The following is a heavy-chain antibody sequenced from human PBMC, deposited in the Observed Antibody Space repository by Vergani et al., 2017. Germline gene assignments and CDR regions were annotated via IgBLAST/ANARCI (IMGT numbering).Heavy chain of an antibody. V-gene: IGHV1-18*01. CDR1: GYSFNSYG. CDR3: ARGGSIAAPSYLDYFYMDV. J-gene: IGHJ6*03. D-gene: IGHD6-6*01. CDR2: ISGYDGKT. Sequence: QVQLVQSGAEMKKPGASVNVSCKTSGYSFNSYGINWVRQAPGQGLEWLGWISGYDGKTKYVEKLQGRITVTIDTSTNSAYMELRGLRSDDTAVYYCARGGSIAAPSYLDYFYMDVWGQGTTVTVSS.